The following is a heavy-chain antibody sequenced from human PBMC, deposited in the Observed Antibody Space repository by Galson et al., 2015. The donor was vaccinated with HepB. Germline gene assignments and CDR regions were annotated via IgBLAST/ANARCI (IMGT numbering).Heavy chain of an antibody. Sequence: SLRLSCAASGFTLSDYWMNWVRQAPGKGLERVANLHRDGSQAFLLDYVKGRFTISRDTAKKSQYLQMNSLGAEDTAVYYCARDAYCGDECFNFDHWGQGPLVAVSA. V-gene: IGHV3-7*01. J-gene: IGHJ4*02. D-gene: IGHD2-21*01. CDR2: LHRDGSQA. CDR1: GFTLSDYW. CDR3: ARDAYCGDECFNFDH.